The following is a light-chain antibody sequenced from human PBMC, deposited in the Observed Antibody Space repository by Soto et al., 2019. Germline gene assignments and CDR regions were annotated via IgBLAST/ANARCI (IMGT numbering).Light chain of an antibody. CDR2: GAS. Sequence: EIVMTQSPATLSVSPGERATLSCRASQSVSGNLAWYQQKPGQAPSLLIYGASTRAIGLPARFSGSGSGTEFTLTISSLQSEDFAVYYCQQYNNWLITFGQGTRLEIK. V-gene: IGKV3-15*01. CDR1: QSVSGN. J-gene: IGKJ5*01. CDR3: QQYNNWLIT.